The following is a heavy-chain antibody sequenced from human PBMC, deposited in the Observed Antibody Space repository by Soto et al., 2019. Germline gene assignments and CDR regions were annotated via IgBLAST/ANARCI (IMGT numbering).Heavy chain of an antibody. J-gene: IGHJ6*02. CDR3: AKDIVVVPAALGLTGYYYYGMDV. CDR2: ISYDGSNK. V-gene: IGHV3-30*18. CDR1: GFTFSSYG. D-gene: IGHD2-2*01. Sequence: VGSLRLSCAASGFTFSSYGMHWVRQAPGKGLEWVAVISYDGSNKYYADSVKGRFTISRDNSKNTLYLQMNSLRAEDTAVYYCAKDIVVVPAALGLTGYYYYGMDVWGQGTTVTVSS.